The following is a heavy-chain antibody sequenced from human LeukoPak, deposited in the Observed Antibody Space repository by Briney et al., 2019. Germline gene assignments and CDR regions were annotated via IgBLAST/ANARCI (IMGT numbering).Heavy chain of an antibody. CDR3: ARDEGFYGSGSYNSPFDF. Sequence: PGGSLRLSCAASGFTFSSYAMHWVRRAPGKGLEGVAVISYDGSNKYYADSVKGRFTISRDNSKNTLYLQMNSLRAEDTAVYYCARDEGFYGSGSYNSPFDFWGQGTLVTVSS. CDR1: GFTFSSYA. V-gene: IGHV3-30*04. D-gene: IGHD3-10*01. J-gene: IGHJ4*02. CDR2: ISYDGSNK.